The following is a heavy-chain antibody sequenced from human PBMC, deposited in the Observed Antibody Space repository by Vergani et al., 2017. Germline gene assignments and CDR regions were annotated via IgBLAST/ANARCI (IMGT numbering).Heavy chain of an antibody. CDR3: AGDTHSWQRADR. V-gene: IGHV4-59*01. J-gene: IGHJ5*02. CDR2: MYHSGST. CDR1: GGSMSGYY. D-gene: IGHD6-13*01. Sequence: QVQLQESGPGLVKPSQTLSLTCTVSGGSMSGYYWSWIRQPPGKELEWIGYMYHSGSTNYNPSLETRVTISGDTSKNQFSLKLNSVTAADTAVYYCAGDTHSWQRADRWGQGLLVSVSS.